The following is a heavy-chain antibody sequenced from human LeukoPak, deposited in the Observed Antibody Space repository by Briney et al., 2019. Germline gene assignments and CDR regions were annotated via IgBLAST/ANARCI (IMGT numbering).Heavy chain of an antibody. Sequence: SETLSLTCTASGGSISSYYWSWIRQPAGKGLEWIGRIYTSGSTNYNPSLKSRVTMSVDTSKNQFSLKLSSVTAADTAVYYCARDSSSSWGFLRDYWGQGTLVTVSS. CDR3: ARDSSSSWGFLRDY. V-gene: IGHV4-4*07. J-gene: IGHJ4*02. D-gene: IGHD6-13*01. CDR1: GGSISSYY. CDR2: IYTSGST.